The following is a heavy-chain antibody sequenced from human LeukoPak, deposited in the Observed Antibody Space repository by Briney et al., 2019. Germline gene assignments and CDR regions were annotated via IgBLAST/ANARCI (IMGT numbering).Heavy chain of an antibody. CDR3: ARDKVRVFGYCSGGSCYELDY. CDR1: GGSISSSSYY. CDR2: IYYSGST. D-gene: IGHD2-15*01. Sequence: SETLSLTCTVSGGSISSSSYYWGWIRQPPGKGLEWIGSIYYSGSTYYNPSLKSRVTISVDTSKNQFSLKLSSVTAADTAVYYCARDKVRVFGYCSGGSCYELDYWGQGTLVTVSS. J-gene: IGHJ4*02. V-gene: IGHV4-39*02.